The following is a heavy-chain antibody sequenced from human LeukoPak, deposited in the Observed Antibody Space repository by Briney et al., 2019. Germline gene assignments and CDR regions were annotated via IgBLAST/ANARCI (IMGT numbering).Heavy chain of an antibody. CDR3: ARLGYSSGSDY. CDR1: GYTFTSYY. CDR2: INPSGGST. J-gene: IGHJ4*02. V-gene: IGHV1-46*01. Sequence: GASVKVSCKASGYTFTSYYMHWVRRAPGQGLEWMGIINPSGGSTSYAQKFQGRVTMTRDMSTSTVYMELSSLRSDDTAVYYCARLGYSSGSDYWGRGTLVTVSS. D-gene: IGHD6-19*01.